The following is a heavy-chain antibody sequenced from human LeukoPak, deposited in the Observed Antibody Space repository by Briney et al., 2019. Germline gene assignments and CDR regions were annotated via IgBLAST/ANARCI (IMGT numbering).Heavy chain of an antibody. CDR2: INHSGST. J-gene: IGHJ5*02. D-gene: IGHD5-18*01. CDR3: ARGEEGGYTYGYWFDP. V-gene: IGHV4-34*01. Sequence: SETLSLTCAVYGESFSAYSWSLIRQPPGKGLEWIGDINHSGSTNYNPSLKSRVTISLDTSKNQFSLKLSSVAAADTAVYYCARGEEGGYTYGYWFDPWGQGTLVTVSS. CDR1: GESFSAYS.